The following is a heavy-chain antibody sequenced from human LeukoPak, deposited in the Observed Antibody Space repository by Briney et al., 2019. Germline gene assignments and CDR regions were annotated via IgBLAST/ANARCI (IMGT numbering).Heavy chain of an antibody. CDR2: ISGSGDST. CDR1: GFTFSDYY. Sequence: GGSLRLSCAASGFTFSDYYMSWIRQAPGKGLEWVSGISGSGDSTYYADSVKGRFTISRDNSKNTLFLQMNSLRAEDTAIYYCARDLALTMIVVATSGLDYWGQGTLVTVSS. CDR3: ARDLALTMIVVATSGLDY. J-gene: IGHJ4*02. D-gene: IGHD3-22*01. V-gene: IGHV3-23*01.